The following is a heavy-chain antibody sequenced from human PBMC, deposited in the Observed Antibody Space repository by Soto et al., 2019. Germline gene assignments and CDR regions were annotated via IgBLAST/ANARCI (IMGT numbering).Heavy chain of an antibody. D-gene: IGHD5-12*01. J-gene: IGHJ4*01. CDR1: GFSFSGYA. V-gene: IGHV3-23*01. CDR2: ISGSGATT. CDR3: AKAGGGYRKLHFES. Sequence: EVPLLESGGGSVQPGGSLRLSCAASGFSFSGYAMAWVRQAPGKGLEWVSGISGSGATTYYADSVQGRCTISRDKSKNPPSLQVNRLRAEDTAVDYCAKAGGGYRKLHFESWGHGSLVTVSS.